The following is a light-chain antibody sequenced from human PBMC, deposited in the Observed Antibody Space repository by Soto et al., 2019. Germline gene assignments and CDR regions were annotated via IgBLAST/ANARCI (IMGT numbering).Light chain of an antibody. CDR3: CSFAGDDTFV. Sequence: QSALIQPRSVSGSPGQSVTISCTGTSRDVGVYKYVSWYRQHPGKAPKLMIYDVITRPSGVPDRFSGSKSGNTASLTISGLQAEDEADYYCCSFAGDDTFVFGSGTKLTVL. CDR2: DVI. J-gene: IGLJ1*01. CDR1: SRDVGVYKY. V-gene: IGLV2-11*01.